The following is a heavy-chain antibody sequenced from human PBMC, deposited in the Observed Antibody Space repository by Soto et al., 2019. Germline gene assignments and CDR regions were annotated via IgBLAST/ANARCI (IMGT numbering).Heavy chain of an antibody. CDR1: GFTFSSYW. J-gene: IGHJ6*02. D-gene: IGHD3-3*01. CDR2: IKQDGSEK. V-gene: IGHV3-7*01. CDR3: ARDGRGYNCLEWLLWGLEGMDV. Sequence: GGSLRLSCAASGFTFSSYWMSWVRQAPGKGLEWVANIKQDGSEKYYVDSVKGRFTISRDNAKNSLYLQMNSLRAEDTAVYYCARDGRGYNCLEWLLWGLEGMDVWGQGTTVTVSS.